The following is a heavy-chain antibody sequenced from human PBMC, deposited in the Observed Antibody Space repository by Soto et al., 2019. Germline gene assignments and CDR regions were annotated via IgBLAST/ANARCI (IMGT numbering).Heavy chain of an antibody. D-gene: IGHD3-22*01. CDR3: ARTFYFDGSGYYVYFDP. J-gene: IGHJ5*02. CDR2: IYYSGST. CDR1: GGSINSGDYY. Sequence: PSETLSLTCTVSGGSINSGDYYWSWIRQSPGKGLEWIGYIYYSGSTYSDPSLKSRLTIPLDTSKNQFSLKLSSVTAADTAVYYCARTFYFDGSGYYVYFDPWGQGTLVTVSS. V-gene: IGHV4-30-4*01.